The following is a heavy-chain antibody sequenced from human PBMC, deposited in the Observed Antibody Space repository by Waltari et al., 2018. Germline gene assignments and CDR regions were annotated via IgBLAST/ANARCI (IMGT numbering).Heavy chain of an antibody. CDR2: LVRSGFGT. CDR1: EFTLSNRP. V-gene: IGHV3-23*01. CDR3: AKCEMYDSGWCAFFRY. D-gene: IGHD6-19*01. J-gene: IGHJ4*02. Sequence: DVRLSEAGGGLAQPGGSLRLSWVASEFTLSNRPMSWVRQAPGKGLEWVSALVRSGFGTHYADSVKGRFAISRDNAKNTLYLQMNSLRAEDTAVYYCAKCEMYDSGWCAFFRYWGQGTLVTVSS.